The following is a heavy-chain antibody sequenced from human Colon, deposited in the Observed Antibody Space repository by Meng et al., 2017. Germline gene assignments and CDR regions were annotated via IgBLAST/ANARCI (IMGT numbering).Heavy chain of an antibody. D-gene: IGHD6-19*01. Sequence: GGSLRLSCAASGFAFRSYWMGWVRQVPGKGLEWVANIKPDGGEEYYLDSVRGRFTISRDNAKNSLYLQMNSLRAEDTAVYYCTKDGSGWSAYWGQGTLVTVSS. CDR1: GFAFRSYW. V-gene: IGHV3-7*01. J-gene: IGHJ4*02. CDR2: IKPDGGEE. CDR3: TKDGSGWSAY.